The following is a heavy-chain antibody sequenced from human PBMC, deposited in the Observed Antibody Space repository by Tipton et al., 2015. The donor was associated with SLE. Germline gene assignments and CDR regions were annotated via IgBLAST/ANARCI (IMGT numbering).Heavy chain of an antibody. CDR3: ARDHLYTVTIFGVVIMGYYFDY. D-gene: IGHD3-3*01. J-gene: IGHJ4*02. Sequence: SLRLSCAASGFTFSSYAMHWVRQAPGKGLEWVAVISYDGSNKYYADSVKGRFTISRDNSKNTLYLQMNSLRAEDTAVYYCARDHLYTVTIFGVVIMGYYFDYWGQGTLVTVSS. V-gene: IGHV3-30-3*01. CDR1: GFTFSSYA. CDR2: ISYDGSNK.